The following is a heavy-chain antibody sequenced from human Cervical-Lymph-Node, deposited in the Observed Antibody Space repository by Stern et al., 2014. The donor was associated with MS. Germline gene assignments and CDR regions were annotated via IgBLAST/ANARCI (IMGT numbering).Heavy chain of an antibody. J-gene: IGHJ3*02. CDR2: INPSGGST. CDR3: ARTSEETYYYDSSGLGGYAFDI. Sequence: VQLVQSEAEVKKPGASVKVSCKASGYTFTSYYMHWVRQAPGQGLEWMGIINPSGGSTSYAQKFQGRVTMTRDTSTSTVYMELSSLRSEDTAVYYCARTSEETYYYDSSGLGGYAFDIWGQGTMVTVSS. CDR1: GYTFTSYY. D-gene: IGHD3-22*01. V-gene: IGHV1-46*01.